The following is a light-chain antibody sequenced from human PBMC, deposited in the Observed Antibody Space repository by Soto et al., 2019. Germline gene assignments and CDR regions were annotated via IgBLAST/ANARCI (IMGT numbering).Light chain of an antibody. CDR2: NSD. CDR1: SSNVGNHF. CDR3: ATWDDSLSGRV. J-gene: IGLJ3*02. V-gene: IGLV1-47*02. Sequence: QSVLTQPPSASGTPGQRVTISCSGSSSNVGNHFVYWYQHHPGTAPRLLIYNSDQRPSRVPDRFSGSKSGASASLAISGLRADDAGDYYCATWDDSLSGRVFGGGTKLTVL.